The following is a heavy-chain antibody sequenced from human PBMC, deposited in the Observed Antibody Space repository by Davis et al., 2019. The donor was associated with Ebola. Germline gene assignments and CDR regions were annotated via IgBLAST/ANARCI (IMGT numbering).Heavy chain of an antibody. Sequence: SVKVSCKASGGTFSSYAISCVRQAPGQGLEWMGRIIPMLGIANYAQKFQGRVTITADKSTSTAYMELSSLRSEDTAVYYCARDLGAAAGNGDYWGQGTLVTVSS. CDR1: GGTFSSYA. D-gene: IGHD6-13*01. CDR3: ARDLGAAAGNGDY. CDR2: IIPMLGIA. J-gene: IGHJ4*02. V-gene: IGHV1-69*04.